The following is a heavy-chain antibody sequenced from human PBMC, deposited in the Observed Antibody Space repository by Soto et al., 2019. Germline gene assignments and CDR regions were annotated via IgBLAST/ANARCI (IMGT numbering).Heavy chain of an antibody. J-gene: IGHJ5*02. CDR2: INHSGSA. V-gene: IGHV4-34*01. D-gene: IGHD1-1*01. Sequence: QVQLQQWGAGLFKSSETLSLTCAVYGGSFSGYFWSWIRQPPGKGLEWIGEINHSGSANYNPSLKSRVTISVDTSKNQFSLQLTSVTAADTAMYYCATTIWTHKWFDPWGQGTLVTVSS. CDR1: GGSFSGYF. CDR3: ATTIWTHKWFDP.